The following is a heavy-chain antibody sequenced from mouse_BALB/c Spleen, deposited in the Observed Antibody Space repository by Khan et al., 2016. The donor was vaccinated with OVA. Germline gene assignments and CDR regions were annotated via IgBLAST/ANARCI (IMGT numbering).Heavy chain of an antibody. J-gene: IGHJ2*01. Sequence: VQLQQSGTVLARPGASVKMSCKASGYTFTSYWMHWVKQRPGQGLEWIGAIYPGNSDTNYNQKFKGKAKLTAVTSTSTASMELNSLTNEDSAVYYCTRNGFGNYESWDYWGQGTTLTVSS. D-gene: IGHD2-1*01. CDR1: GYTFTSYW. CDR3: TRNGFGNYESWDY. CDR2: IYPGNSDT. V-gene: IGHV1-5*01.